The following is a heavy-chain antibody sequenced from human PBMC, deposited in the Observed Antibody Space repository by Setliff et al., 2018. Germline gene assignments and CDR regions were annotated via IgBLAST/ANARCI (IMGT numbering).Heavy chain of an antibody. V-gene: IGHV4-39*07. CDR1: GGSVSSSSYY. CDR3: AREQWLDPPGYYYMDV. CDR2: ISYSGST. J-gene: IGHJ6*03. D-gene: IGHD6-19*01. Sequence: SETLSLTCSVSGGSVSSSSYYWGWIRQPPGKGLEWIGSISYSGSTYYNPSLKSRVTISVDTSKNQFSLKLSSVTAADTSVYYCAREQWLDPPGYYYMDVW.